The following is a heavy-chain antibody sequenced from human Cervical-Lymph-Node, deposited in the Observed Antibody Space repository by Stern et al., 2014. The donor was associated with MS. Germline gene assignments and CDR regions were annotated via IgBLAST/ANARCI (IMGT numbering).Heavy chain of an antibody. CDR2: VYYTGTP. D-gene: IGHD3-3*01. CDR1: GASVSSGSYY. CDR3: ARHDQFLGGMDV. Sequence: QVQLVESGPGLVKPSETLSLTCTVSGASVSSGSYYWGWIRQSPGKRLEWIGYVYYTGTPYSNPSLSSRVTISIDTSNNPFFLNLPSVTATDTAVYYCARHDQFLGGMDVWGQGTTVTVSS. J-gene: IGHJ6*02. V-gene: IGHV4-39*01.